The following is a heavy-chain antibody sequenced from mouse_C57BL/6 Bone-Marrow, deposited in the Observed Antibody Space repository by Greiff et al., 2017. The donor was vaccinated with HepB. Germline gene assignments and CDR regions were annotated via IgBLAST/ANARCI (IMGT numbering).Heavy chain of an antibody. J-gene: IGHJ2*01. Sequence: QVQLQQPGAELVRPGASVTLSCKASGYTFTDYEMHWVKQTPVHGLEWIGAIDPETGGTAYNQKFKGKAILTADKSSSTAYMELRSLTSEDSAVYYCTRSDTTVVVFDYWGQGTTLTVSS. D-gene: IGHD1-1*01. CDR2: IDPETGGT. CDR1: GYTFTDYE. CDR3: TRSDTTVVVFDY. V-gene: IGHV1-15*01.